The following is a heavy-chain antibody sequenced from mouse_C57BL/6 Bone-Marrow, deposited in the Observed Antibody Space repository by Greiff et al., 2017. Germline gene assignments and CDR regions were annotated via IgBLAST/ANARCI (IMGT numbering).Heavy chain of an antibody. CDR1: GYTFTSYW. Sequence: QVQLQHPGAELVKPGASVKMSCKASGYTFTSYWITWVKPRPGQGLEWIGDIYPGSGSTNYNEKFKSKATLPVDTSSSTSYVQLSSLTSDDSAVYYCARPYYSNYWYFDVWGTGTTVTVSS. D-gene: IGHD2-5*01. CDR2: IYPGSGST. V-gene: IGHV1-55*01. CDR3: ARPYYSNYWYFDV. J-gene: IGHJ1*03.